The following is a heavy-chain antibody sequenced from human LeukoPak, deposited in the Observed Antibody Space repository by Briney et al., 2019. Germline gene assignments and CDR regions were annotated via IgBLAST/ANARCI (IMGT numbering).Heavy chain of an antibody. V-gene: IGHV4-31*03. J-gene: IGHJ3*02. CDR2: IYCSGST. CDR1: GGSISSGGYY. D-gene: IGHD3-9*01. CDR3: ARVGDILTGYHDAFDI. Sequence: SETLSLTCTVSGGSISSGGYYWSWIRQHPGKGLEWIGYIYCSGSTYYNPSLKSRVTISVDTSKNQFSLKLSSVTAADTAVYYCARVGDILTGYHDAFDIWGQGTMVTVSS.